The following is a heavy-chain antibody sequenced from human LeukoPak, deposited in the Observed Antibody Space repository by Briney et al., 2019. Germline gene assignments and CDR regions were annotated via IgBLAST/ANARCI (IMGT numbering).Heavy chain of an antibody. CDR1: GFTFSNAW. V-gene: IGHV3-23*01. CDR3: ARDPYSGTYGDTYYYYMDV. D-gene: IGHD1-26*01. CDR2: ISGSGGST. J-gene: IGHJ6*03. Sequence: GGSLRLSCAASGFTFSNAWMSWVRQAPGKGLEWVSVISGSGGSTYYADSVKGRFTISRDNSKNTLYLQMNSLRAEDTAVYYCARDPYSGTYGDTYYYYMDVWGKGTTVTISS.